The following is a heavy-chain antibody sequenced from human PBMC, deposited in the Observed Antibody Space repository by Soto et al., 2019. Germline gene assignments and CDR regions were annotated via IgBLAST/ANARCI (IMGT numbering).Heavy chain of an antibody. D-gene: IGHD4-17*01. Sequence: GGSLRLSCAASGFTFSSYSMNWVRQAPGKGLEWVSSISSSSSYIYYADSVKGRFTISRDNAKNSLYLQMNSLRAEDTAVYYCARDPQNYGDYDYYYYYGMDIWGQGTTVTVSS. CDR3: ARDPQNYGDYDYYYYYGMDI. CDR2: ISSSSSYI. J-gene: IGHJ6*02. CDR1: GFTFSSYS. V-gene: IGHV3-21*01.